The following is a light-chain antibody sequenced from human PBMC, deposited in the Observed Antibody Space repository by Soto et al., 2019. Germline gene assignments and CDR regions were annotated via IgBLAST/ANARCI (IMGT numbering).Light chain of an antibody. Sequence: SYELTQPLSVSVALGQTASITCGGDNIGSTNVHWYQQKPGLAPVLVIYRDSDRPSGIPERFSGSNSGNTATLTITRAQAGDEADYYCQVWDTRTGVFGGGTKLTVL. V-gene: IGLV3-9*01. CDR3: QVWDTRTGV. CDR2: RDS. CDR1: NIGSTN. J-gene: IGLJ3*02.